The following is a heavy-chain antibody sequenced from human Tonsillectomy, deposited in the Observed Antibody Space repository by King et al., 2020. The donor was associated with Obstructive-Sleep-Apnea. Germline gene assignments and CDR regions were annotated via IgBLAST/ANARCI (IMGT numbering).Heavy chain of an antibody. V-gene: IGHV1-2*02. CDR3: ATVAVSTATYFFDY. J-gene: IGHJ4*02. CDR2: INPNSGCT. CDR1: GYTFTGYY. D-gene: IGHD4-17*01. Sequence: VQLVESGAEVKKPGASVKVSCKASGYTFTGYYIHWVRQAPGQGLEWIGWINPNSGCTNYAQKFQGRVTMTRDTSISTAYMVPSRLISDDTAVYYCATVAVSTATYFFDYWGQGTLVTVSS.